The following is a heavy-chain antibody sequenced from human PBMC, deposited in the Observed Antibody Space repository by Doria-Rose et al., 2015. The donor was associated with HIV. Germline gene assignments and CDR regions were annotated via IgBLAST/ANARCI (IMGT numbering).Heavy chain of an antibody. J-gene: IGHJ4*02. CDR2: TYYTGTS. Sequence: VKPSETLSLTCGVSGSSVSRRGYYWNWIRQVPGKGLESLGYTYYTGTSDYSPSLKSRLNMAVDTSKNQFSLKLSFVTVADTAVYYCARMGSYRELDYWGQGALVIVSA. V-gene: IGHV4-31*11. CDR3: ARMGSYRELDY. D-gene: IGHD3-3*01. CDR1: GSSVSRRGYY.